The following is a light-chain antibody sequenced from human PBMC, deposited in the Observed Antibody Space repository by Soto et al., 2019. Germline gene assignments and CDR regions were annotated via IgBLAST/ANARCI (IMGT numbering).Light chain of an antibody. CDR2: DAS. Sequence: EIALTQSPGTVSLSPGERATLSCRASQSVSSSYLAWYQQKPGQAPRLLIYDASNRATGIPARFSGSGSETDFSLTISSLEPEDFAVYYCQQRSSSITFGQGTRLEIK. CDR1: QSVSSSY. V-gene: IGKV3D-20*02. J-gene: IGKJ5*01. CDR3: QQRSSSIT.